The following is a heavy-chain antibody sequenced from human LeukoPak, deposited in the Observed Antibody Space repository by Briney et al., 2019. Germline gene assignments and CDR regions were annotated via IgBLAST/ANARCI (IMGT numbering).Heavy chain of an antibody. Sequence: SGGSLRLSCAASGFTFSSYWMHWVRQAPGKGLVWVSRINSDGSSTSYADSVKGRFTISRDNAENTLYLQMNSLRAEDTAVYYCAKGRYCSGGSCPHDAFDIWGQGTMVTVSS. CDR1: GFTFSSYW. V-gene: IGHV3-74*01. CDR3: AKGRYCSGGSCPHDAFDI. CDR2: INSDGSST. D-gene: IGHD2-15*01. J-gene: IGHJ3*02.